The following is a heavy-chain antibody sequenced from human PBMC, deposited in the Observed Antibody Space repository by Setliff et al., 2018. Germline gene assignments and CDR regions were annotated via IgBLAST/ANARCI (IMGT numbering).Heavy chain of an antibody. D-gene: IGHD2-15*01. J-gene: IGHJ3*01. CDR2: ITPIFETA. V-gene: IGHV1-69*05. Sequence: ASVKVSCKASGGTLSGYAFSWVRQAPGQGLEWVGGITPIFETAHYAQKFQDRVTMATDTSTNMAYMELRSLRSDDTAIYFCALSSLSICSGGNCPNVFDVWGQGTMVTVSS. CDR1: GGTLSGYA. CDR3: ALSSLSICSGGNCPNVFDV.